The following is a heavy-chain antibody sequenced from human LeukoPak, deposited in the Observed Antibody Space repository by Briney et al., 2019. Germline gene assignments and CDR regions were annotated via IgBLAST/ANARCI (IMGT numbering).Heavy chain of an antibody. CDR2: IKGKIDRGTT. V-gene: IGHV3-15*01. D-gene: IGHD3-22*01. Sequence: KAGGSLRLSCAASGFTFNNAWMSWVRQAPGKGLEWIGRIKGKIDRGTTDYAAPVKGRFIISRDDPKDTLYLQMNSLRTEDTAVYYCTTRYYFDSSEFDYWGQGALVTVSS. CDR3: TTRYYFDSSEFDY. J-gene: IGHJ4*02. CDR1: GFTFNNAW.